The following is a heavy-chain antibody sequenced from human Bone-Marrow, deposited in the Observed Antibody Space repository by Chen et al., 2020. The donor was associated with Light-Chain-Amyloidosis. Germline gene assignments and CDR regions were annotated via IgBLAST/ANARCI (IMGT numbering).Heavy chain of an antibody. J-gene: IGHJ4*02. V-gene: IGHV5-51*01. CDR1: GYTFPNYW. Sequence: EVQLEQSGPEVKKPGESLKISCKGSGYTFPNYWSGWVRQMPGKGLEWMGVIYPDDSEARYTPSFERQVPSSADKSITTAYLQWRSLKASDTAMYYCARRRDGYNFDYWGQGTLVTVSS. D-gene: IGHD5-12*01. CDR3: ARRRDGYNFDY. CDR2: IYPDDSEA.